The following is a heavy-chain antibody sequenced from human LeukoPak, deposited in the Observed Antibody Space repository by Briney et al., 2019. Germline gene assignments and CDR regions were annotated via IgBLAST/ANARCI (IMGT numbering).Heavy chain of an antibody. V-gene: IGHV4-59*08. CDR3: ARHDSSGYYLYWYFDL. CDR1: GGSISSYY. D-gene: IGHD3-22*01. Sequence: SETLSLTCTVSGGSISSYYWSWIRQPPGKGLEWNGYIYYSGSTNYNPSLKSRVTISVDTSKNQFSLKLSSVTAADTAVCYCARHDSSGYYLYWYFDLWGRGTLVTVSS. J-gene: IGHJ2*01. CDR2: IYYSGST.